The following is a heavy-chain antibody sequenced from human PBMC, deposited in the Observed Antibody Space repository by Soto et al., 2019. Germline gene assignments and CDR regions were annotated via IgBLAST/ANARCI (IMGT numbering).Heavy chain of an antibody. V-gene: IGHV3-23*01. CDR2: ISGSDDST. CDR1: GFTFSSYA. D-gene: IGHD3-22*01. Sequence: GGSLRLSCAASGFTFSSYAMSWVRQAPGKGLEWVSVISGSDDSTDYAAPVKGRFTISRDDSKNTLYLQMNSLKTEDTAVYYCTTGIVVVIPSGMDVWGQGTTVTVSS. CDR3: TTGIVVVIPSGMDV. J-gene: IGHJ6*02.